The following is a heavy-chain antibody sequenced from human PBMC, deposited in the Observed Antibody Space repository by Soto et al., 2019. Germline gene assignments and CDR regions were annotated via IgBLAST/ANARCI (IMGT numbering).Heavy chain of an antibody. CDR2: IYYSGST. D-gene: IGHD2-2*01. J-gene: IGHJ6*02. CDR3: ARGGYDQLLTYYYYYGMDV. V-gene: IGHV4-31*03. Sequence: SETLSLTCTVSGGSISSGGYYWSWIRQHPGKGLEWIGYIYYSGSTYYNPSLKSRVTISVDTSKNQFSLKLSSVTAADTAVYYCARGGYDQLLTYYYYYGMDVWGQGTTVTVSS. CDR1: GGSISSGGYY.